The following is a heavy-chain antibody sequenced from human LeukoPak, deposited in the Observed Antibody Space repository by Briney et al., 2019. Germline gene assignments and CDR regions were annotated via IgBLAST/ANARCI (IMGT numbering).Heavy chain of an antibody. V-gene: IGHV4-59*01. CDR3: ARAAYYDSSGLSFDY. J-gene: IGHJ4*02. CDR1: GGSISSYY. D-gene: IGHD3-22*01. Sequence: PSETLSLTCTLSGGSISSYYWSWIRQPPGKGLEWIGYIYYSGSTNYNPSLKSRVTMSLDTSKTHFSLKLSSVTAADTAVYYCARAAYYDSSGLSFDYWGQGTLVTVSS. CDR2: IYYSGST.